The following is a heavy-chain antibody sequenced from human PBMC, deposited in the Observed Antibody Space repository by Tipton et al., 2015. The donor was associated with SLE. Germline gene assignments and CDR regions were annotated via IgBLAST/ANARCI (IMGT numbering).Heavy chain of an antibody. CDR2: IYYSGST. Sequence: TLSLTCTVAGGSLRNDADYWTWIRQPPGKGLEWIGSIYYSGSTYYNPSLKSRVTISVDTSKNQFSLRVHSVTAADTAVYYCARGGVRYLIGRMDVWGRGTTVTVSS. CDR1: GGSLRNDADY. D-gene: IGHD3-16*01. J-gene: IGHJ6*03. CDR3: ARGGVRYLIGRMDV. V-gene: IGHV4-39*01.